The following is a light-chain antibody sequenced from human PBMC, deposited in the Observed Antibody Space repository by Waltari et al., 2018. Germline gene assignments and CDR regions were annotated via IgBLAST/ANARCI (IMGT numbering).Light chain of an antibody. V-gene: IGLV1-47*01. CDR3: AAWDASLSVV. CDR2: RNN. CDR1: SSNIGRGL. J-gene: IGLJ2*01. Sequence: QSVLTQPPSTSGTPGQRVAISSSGSSSNIGRGLVYWYQQPPGTATKLLIFRNNQRPTGVPDRFSGSKSGSSASLEISGLRSEDEADYYCAAWDASLSVVFGGGTKLTVL.